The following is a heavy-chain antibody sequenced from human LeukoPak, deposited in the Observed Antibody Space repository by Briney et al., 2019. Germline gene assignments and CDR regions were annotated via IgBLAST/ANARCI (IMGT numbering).Heavy chain of an antibody. CDR3: ARGGGIAVAGTDY. CDR1: GFTFSSYS. J-gene: IGHJ4*02. Sequence: GGSLRLSCAASGFTFSSYSMNWVRQAPGKGLEWVSSISSSSSYIYYADSVKGRFTISRDNAKNSLYLQMNSLRAEDTAVYYCARGGGIAVAGTDYWGQGTLVTVSS. D-gene: IGHD6-19*01. CDR2: ISSSSSYI. V-gene: IGHV3-21*01.